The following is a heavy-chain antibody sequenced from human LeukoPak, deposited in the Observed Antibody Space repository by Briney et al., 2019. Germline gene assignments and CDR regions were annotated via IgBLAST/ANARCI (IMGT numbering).Heavy chain of an antibody. Sequence: GGSLRLSCEASRFTFSKYWMSWVRQAPGKGLEWVANIKQDGSEQNYVDSVKGRFTISRDNAKNSLYLRMDSLRAEDTAVYYCAKGEASLRPGLLRELIDYWGQGTLVTVSS. J-gene: IGHJ4*02. D-gene: IGHD4-11*01. V-gene: IGHV3-7*01. CDR3: AKGEASLRPGLLRELIDY. CDR1: RFTFSKYW. CDR2: IKQDGSEQ.